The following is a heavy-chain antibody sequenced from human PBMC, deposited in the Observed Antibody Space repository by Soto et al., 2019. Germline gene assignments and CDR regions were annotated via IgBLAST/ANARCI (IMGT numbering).Heavy chain of an antibody. Sequence: GGSLRLSCAASGFTFSSYDMHWVRQATGKGLEWVSAIGTAGDAYYPGSVKGRFTISRENAKNSLYLQMNSLRAGDTAVYYCARGAAAGTQIDYWGQGTLVTVSS. CDR2: IGTAGDA. CDR3: ARGAAAGTQIDY. J-gene: IGHJ4*02. V-gene: IGHV3-13*01. CDR1: GFTFSSYD. D-gene: IGHD6-13*01.